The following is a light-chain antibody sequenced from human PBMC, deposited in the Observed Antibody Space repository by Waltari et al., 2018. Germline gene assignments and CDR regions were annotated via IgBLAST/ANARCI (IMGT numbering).Light chain of an antibody. Sequence: ILLTQSPGTLSLSPGARATLSCWANQTVRSNYLAWYQQKPGQAPRLLFYGASTLATGIPDRFSGSGSGTDFTLTIDRLEPEDFAVYYCQQSGTSHSFGQGTKLEI. CDR3: QQSGTSHS. J-gene: IGKJ2*03. CDR1: QTVRSNY. V-gene: IGKV3-20*01. CDR2: GAS.